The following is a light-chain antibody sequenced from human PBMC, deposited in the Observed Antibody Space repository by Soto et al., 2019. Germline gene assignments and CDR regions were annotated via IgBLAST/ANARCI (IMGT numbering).Light chain of an antibody. V-gene: IGKV1-9*01. CDR1: QGISSY. Sequence: IQLTQSPSSLSASVGDRVTITCRASQGISSYLAWYQQKPGKAPKLLIYAASTLQSGVPSRFSGSGSGTDFSLTTSSLQPEDFATDYCQQLNSYPLYTFGQGTKLEIK. CDR3: QQLNSYPLYT. J-gene: IGKJ2*01. CDR2: AAS.